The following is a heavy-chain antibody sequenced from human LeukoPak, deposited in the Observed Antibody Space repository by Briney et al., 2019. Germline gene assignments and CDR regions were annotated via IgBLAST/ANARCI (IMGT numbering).Heavy chain of an antibody. CDR1: GGSISSSNYY. CDR2: ILYSGDT. Sequence: SETLSLTCTVSGGSISSSNYYWGWIRQPTGKGLEWIGSILYSGDTHYNPSFKSRATISVDTSKNQFSLKLTSVTAADTAVYYCVRLTIFGVLTINWFDPWGQETLVTVSS. J-gene: IGHJ5*02. D-gene: IGHD3-3*02. V-gene: IGHV4-39*07. CDR3: VRLTIFGVLTINWFDP.